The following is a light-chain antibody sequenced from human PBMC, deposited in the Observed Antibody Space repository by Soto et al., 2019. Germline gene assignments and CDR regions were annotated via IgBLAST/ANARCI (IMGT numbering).Light chain of an antibody. Sequence: EIVLTQSPGTLSLSPGEGATLSCRASQSVTDTNLAWYQQRPGQAPRLLIYDAVRRATGIPDRFSGSGSGTDFTLTISRLEPEDFAVYYCHQYGSSLGTFGQGTKLEI. J-gene: IGKJ2*01. V-gene: IGKV3-20*01. CDR3: HQYGSSLGT. CDR1: QSVTDTN. CDR2: DAV.